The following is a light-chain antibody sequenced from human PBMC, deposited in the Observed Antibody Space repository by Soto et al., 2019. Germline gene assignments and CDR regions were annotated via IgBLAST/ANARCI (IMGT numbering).Light chain of an antibody. V-gene: IGKV3-20*01. CDR1: QSVSSGY. J-gene: IGKJ1*01. CDR2: GAS. Sequence: EIVLTHSPGTLSLSPWERATLSCSASQSVSSGYLAWYQQKPGQAPRLLIYGASNRATGIPDRFSGSGSGTDFTLTISRLEPEDFAVYYCQQYGSSPRTFGQGTKVDIK. CDR3: QQYGSSPRT.